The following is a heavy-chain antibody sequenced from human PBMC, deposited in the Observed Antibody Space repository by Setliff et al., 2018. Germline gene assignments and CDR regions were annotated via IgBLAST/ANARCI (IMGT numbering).Heavy chain of an antibody. V-gene: IGHV4-4*07. J-gene: IGHJ5*02. D-gene: IGHD1-26*01. CDR3: ARDNTILGATDH. CDR2: LHTSGST. Sequence: PSETLSLTCNVSGVSISSYYWSWIRQPPGKGLESIGRLHTSGSTAYNPALNSRVTISVDTSTNQFSLRLTSLTAADTAVYFCARDNTILGATDHWGQGTLVTVSS. CDR1: GVSISSYY.